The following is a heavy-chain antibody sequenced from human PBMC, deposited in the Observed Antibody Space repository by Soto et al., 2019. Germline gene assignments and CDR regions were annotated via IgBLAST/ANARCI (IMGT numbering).Heavy chain of an antibody. CDR3: ARGLRSVLDY. V-gene: IGHV3-33*01. CDR1: GSIFSNFG. CDR2: ISSDEKIK. D-gene: IGHD6-6*01. J-gene: IGHJ4*02. Sequence: GGSLRLSCVASGSIFSNFGMHWVRQAPGKGLEWVAVISSDEKIKQYADSVRGRFAISRDNSKNTLYLQMTSLRAEDTAIYYCARGLRSVLDYWGQGTLVTVSS.